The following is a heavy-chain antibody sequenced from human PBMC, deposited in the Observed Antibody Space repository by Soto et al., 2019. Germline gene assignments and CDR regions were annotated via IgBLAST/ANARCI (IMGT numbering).Heavy chain of an antibody. J-gene: IGHJ6*02. D-gene: IGHD2-21*02. Sequence: ASVKVSCRAPGYPFTSYYMHWVRQAPGQGLEWMGIINPSGGSTSYAEKFQGRVTMTRDTSTSTVYMELSSLRSEDTAVYYCAREAYCGGDCYPPSYGMDVWGQGTTVTVSS. V-gene: IGHV1-46*01. CDR2: INPSGGST. CDR3: AREAYCGGDCYPPSYGMDV. CDR1: GYPFTSYY.